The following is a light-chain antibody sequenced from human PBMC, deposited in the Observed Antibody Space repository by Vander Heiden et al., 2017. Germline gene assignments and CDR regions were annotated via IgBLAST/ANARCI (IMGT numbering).Light chain of an antibody. CDR3: QQCDNLPRLT. V-gene: IGKV1-33*01. J-gene: IGKJ4*01. Sequence: DIQMTQSPSSLSASVGDRVTITFQASQDITKSLSWYQQKPGKAPKLLIYDASNLETGVPSRFSGSGSGTDFTFTISSLQPEDIGTYYCQQCDNLPRLTFGGGTKVEIK. CDR2: DAS. CDR1: QDITKS.